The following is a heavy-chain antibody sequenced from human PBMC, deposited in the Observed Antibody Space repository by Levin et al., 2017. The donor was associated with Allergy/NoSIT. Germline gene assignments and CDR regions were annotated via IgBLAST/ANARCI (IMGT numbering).Heavy chain of an antibody. Sequence: GESLKISCAASGFTFSSYAMSWVRQAPGKGLEWVSAISGSGGSTYYADSVKGRFTISRDNSKNTLYLQMNSLRAEDTAVYYCAKDYYDSSGYLGFDYWGQGTLVTVSS. CDR2: ISGSGGST. CDR3: AKDYYDSSGYLGFDY. V-gene: IGHV3-23*01. J-gene: IGHJ4*02. D-gene: IGHD3-22*01. CDR1: GFTFSSYA.